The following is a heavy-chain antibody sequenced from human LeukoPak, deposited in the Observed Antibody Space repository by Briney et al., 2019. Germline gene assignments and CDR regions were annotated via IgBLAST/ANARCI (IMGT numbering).Heavy chain of an antibody. V-gene: IGHV3-21*01. Sequence: GGSLRLSCAASGFTFSSYSMNWVRQAPGKGLEWVSSISSSSSYIYYADSVKGRFTISRDNAKNSLYLQMNSLGAEDTAVYYCASRSAFVATISLDYWGQGTLVTVSS. CDR3: ASRSAFVATISLDY. J-gene: IGHJ4*02. CDR2: ISSSSSYI. D-gene: IGHD5-12*01. CDR1: GFTFSSYS.